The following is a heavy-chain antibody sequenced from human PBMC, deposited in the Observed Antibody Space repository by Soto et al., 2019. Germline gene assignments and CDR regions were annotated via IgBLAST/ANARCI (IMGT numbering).Heavy chain of an antibody. D-gene: IGHD6-19*01. CDR1: GGSVSRNTAA. Sequence: SQTLSLTCASSGGSVSRNTAAWNWIRLSPSRGLEWLGRTYYRSNWRHDYAVSVKSRITVNPDTSKNHFSLQLNSVTPDDTAVYYCARGVAGSGFDLWGQGTLVTVSS. J-gene: IGHJ4*02. V-gene: IGHV6-1*01. CDR2: TYYRSNWRH. CDR3: ARGVAGSGFDL.